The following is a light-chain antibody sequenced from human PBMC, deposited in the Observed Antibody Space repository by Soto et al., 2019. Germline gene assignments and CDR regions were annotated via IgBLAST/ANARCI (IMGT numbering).Light chain of an antibody. CDR1: SSDIGGYNS. Sequence: QSALTQPASVSGSPGQSITISCTGTSSDIGGYNSVSWYQQHPGKVPKLLIYDVTNRPSGISNRFSGSTSGNTASLTISGLQAEDEADYYCSSYGSSNTVVFGGGTKLTVL. CDR2: DVT. J-gene: IGLJ3*02. CDR3: SSYGSSNTVV. V-gene: IGLV2-14*01.